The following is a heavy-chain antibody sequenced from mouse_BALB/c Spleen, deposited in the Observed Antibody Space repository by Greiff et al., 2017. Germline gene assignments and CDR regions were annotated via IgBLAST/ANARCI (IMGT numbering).Heavy chain of an antibody. D-gene: IGHD1-1*01. J-gene: IGHJ1*01. CDR3: ARDNYGSSYPYWYFDV. CDR1: GYSFTSYW. V-gene: IGHV1-61*01. CDR2: IHPSDSET. Sequence: QVQLQQPGAELVRPGASVKLSCKASGYSFTSYWMNWVKQRPGQGLEWIGMIHPSDSETRLNQKFKDKATLTVDKSSSTAYMELRSLTSEDSAVYYCARDNYGSSYPYWYFDVWGAGTTVTVSS.